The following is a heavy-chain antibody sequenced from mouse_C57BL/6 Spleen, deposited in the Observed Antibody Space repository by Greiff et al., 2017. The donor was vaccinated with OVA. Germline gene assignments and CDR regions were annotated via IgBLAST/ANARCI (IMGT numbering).Heavy chain of an antibody. CDR3: ARVYYYGSSYEGAMDY. Sequence: VQLQQPGAELVRPGSSVKLSCKASGYTFTSYWMHWVKQRPIPGLEWIGNIDPSDSETHYNQKFKDKATLTVDKSSSTAYMQLSSLTSEDSAVYYCARVYYYGSSYEGAMDYWGQGTSVTVSS. V-gene: IGHV1-52*01. CDR2: IDPSDSET. D-gene: IGHD1-1*01. J-gene: IGHJ4*01. CDR1: GYTFTSYW.